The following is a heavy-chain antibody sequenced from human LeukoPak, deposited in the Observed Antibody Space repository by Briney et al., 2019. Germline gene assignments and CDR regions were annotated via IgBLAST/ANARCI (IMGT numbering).Heavy chain of an antibody. CDR1: GYSLTTYY. J-gene: IGHJ4*02. Sequence: ASVKVSCKASGYSLTTYYMHWVRQAPGQGLEWMGIIKPSGGSTSYAQKFQDRVTMTRDTSTSTVYMELSSLRSEDTAVYYCARVHDSDWYFDYWGQGTLVTVSS. CDR3: ARVHDSDWYFDY. V-gene: IGHV1-46*01. D-gene: IGHD6-19*01. CDR2: IKPSGGST.